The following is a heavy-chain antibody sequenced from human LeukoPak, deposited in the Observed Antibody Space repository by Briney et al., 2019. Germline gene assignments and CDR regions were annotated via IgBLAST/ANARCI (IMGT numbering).Heavy chain of an antibody. CDR3: AREEVIERALYYDILTGFDY. Sequence: ASVKVSCKASGYTFTGYYMHWVRQAPGQGLEWMGWINPNSGGTNYAQKFQGRVTMTRDTSISTAYMELSRLRSDGTAVYYCAREEVIERALYYDILTGFDYWGQGTLVTVSS. J-gene: IGHJ4*02. CDR1: GYTFTGYY. D-gene: IGHD3-9*01. V-gene: IGHV1-2*02. CDR2: INPNSGGT.